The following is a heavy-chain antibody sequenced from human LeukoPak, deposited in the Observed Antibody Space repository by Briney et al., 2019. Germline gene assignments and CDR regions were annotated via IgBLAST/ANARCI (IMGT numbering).Heavy chain of an antibody. CDR1: GGSFSCYY. CDR3: ARHRIAAAWGGFDP. J-gene: IGHJ5*02. D-gene: IGHD6-13*01. V-gene: IGHV4-34*01. CDR2: INHSGST. Sequence: SEPLSLTFAVYGGSFSCYYWSWIRPPPGKGLEWIGEINHSGSTNYNPSLKSRVTISVDTSKNQFSLKLSSVTAADTAVYYCARHRIAAAWGGFDPWGQGTLVTVSS.